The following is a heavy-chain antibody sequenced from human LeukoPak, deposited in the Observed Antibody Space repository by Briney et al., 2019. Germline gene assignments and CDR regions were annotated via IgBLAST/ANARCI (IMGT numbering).Heavy chain of an antibody. CDR2: IIPIFGTA. CDR3: ARESYSSGWDPDY. D-gene: IGHD6-19*01. CDR1: GGTFSSYA. V-gene: IGHV1-69*13. J-gene: IGHJ4*02. Sequence: SVKVSCKASGGTFSSYAISWVRQAPGQGLEWMGGIIPIFGTANYAQKFQGRATITADESTSTAYMELSSLRSEGTAVYYCARESYSSGWDPDYWGQGTLVTVSS.